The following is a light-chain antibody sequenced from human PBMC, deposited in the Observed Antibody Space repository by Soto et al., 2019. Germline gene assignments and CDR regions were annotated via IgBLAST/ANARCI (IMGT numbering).Light chain of an antibody. J-gene: IGKJ1*01. Sequence: EVVLTQSPVTLSLAPGERATLSCRASQSVSGYLAWYQQKPGQAPRLLIYGASTRAAGIPARFSGSGSGTEFTLTISSLQSEDFAVYYCQQYNNWPPPFGQGTKVDIK. CDR2: GAS. CDR1: QSVSGY. CDR3: QQYNNWPPP. V-gene: IGKV3-15*01.